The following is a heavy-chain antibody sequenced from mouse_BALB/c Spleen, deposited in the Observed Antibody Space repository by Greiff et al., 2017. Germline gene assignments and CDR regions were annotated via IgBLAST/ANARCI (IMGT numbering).Heavy chain of an antibody. CDR2: IYPGDGDT. J-gene: IGHJ1*01. D-gene: IGHD1-2*01. Sequence: VQLQQSGPELVKPGASVKISCKASGYAFSSSWMNWVKQRPGQGLEWIGRIYPGDGDTNYNGKFKGEATLTADKSSSTAYMQLSSLTSVDSAVYFCARTAVPSFDVWGAGTTVTVSS. V-gene: IGHV1-82*01. CDR1: GYAFSSSW. CDR3: ARTAVPSFDV.